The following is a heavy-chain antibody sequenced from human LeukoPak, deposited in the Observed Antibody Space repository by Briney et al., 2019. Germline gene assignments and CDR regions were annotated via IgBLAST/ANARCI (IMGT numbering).Heavy chain of an antibody. J-gene: IGHJ5*02. Sequence: AGGSLRLSCAASGFTFSSYGMHWVRQAPGKGLEWVAVISYDGSNKYYADSVKGRFTISRDNSKNTLYLQMNSLRAEDTAVYYWAKEFGVVPAAADWFDPWGQGTLVTVSS. V-gene: IGHV3-30*18. CDR1: GFTFSSYG. CDR2: ISYDGSNK. CDR3: AKEFGVVPAAADWFDP. D-gene: IGHD2-2*01.